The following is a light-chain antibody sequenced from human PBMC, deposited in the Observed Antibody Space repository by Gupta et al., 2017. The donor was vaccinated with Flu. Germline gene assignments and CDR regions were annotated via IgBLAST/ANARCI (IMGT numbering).Light chain of an antibody. Sequence: TGDVVKEAYVYYYQQTPGPAPALVIVKDSKRPSGIPDRFSGSTSGTIVTLTISGVQAEDEAYYYCQTADDDYTGIFGGGTKLTVV. CDR1: VVKEAY. J-gene: IGLJ2*01. CDR3: QTADDDYTGI. CDR2: KDS. V-gene: IGLV3-25*03.